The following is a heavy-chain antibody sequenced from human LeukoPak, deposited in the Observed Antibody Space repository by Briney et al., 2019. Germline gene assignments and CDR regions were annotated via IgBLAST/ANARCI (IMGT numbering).Heavy chain of an antibody. D-gene: IGHD2-2*01. CDR3: AREGAAPMYYYYMDV. CDR1: GGSFSDYY. CDR2: INHNGAT. J-gene: IGHJ6*03. Sequence: SETLSLACAVYGGSFSDYYRSWIRQPPGKELEWIGEINHNGATKYNPSLKSRVTISVDTSKNQFSLKLNSVTAADTAVYYYAREGAAPMYYYYMDVWGKGTTVTVSS. V-gene: IGHV4-34*01.